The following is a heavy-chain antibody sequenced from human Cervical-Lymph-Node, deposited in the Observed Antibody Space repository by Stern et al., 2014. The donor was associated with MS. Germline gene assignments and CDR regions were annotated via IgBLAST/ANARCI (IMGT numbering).Heavy chain of an antibody. Sequence: QGQLVQSGGGVVQPGRSLRLSCVASGFSFSTSGMHWVRQAPGKGLEWVSVISYDGSGPYYGDSVKGRFTISRDNSKNTVYLQMTSLRPEDTAVYYCANAAALTCRSPSCYKAFEYWGQGILVTGSS. CDR2: ISYDGSGP. CDR3: ANAAALTCRSPSCYKAFEY. J-gene: IGHJ4*02. D-gene: IGHD2-2*02. CDR1: GFSFSTSG. V-gene: IGHV3-30*18.